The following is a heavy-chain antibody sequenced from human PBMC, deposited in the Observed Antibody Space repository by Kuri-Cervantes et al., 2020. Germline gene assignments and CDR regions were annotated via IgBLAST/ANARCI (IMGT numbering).Heavy chain of an antibody. CDR2: INPSGGGT. V-gene: IGHV1-46*01. CDR1: GYTFTSYA. D-gene: IGHD2-15*01. CDR3: ASRYCTGGSCYFDY. Sequence: ASVKVSCKASGYTFTSYAMNWVRQAPGQGLEWMGTINPSGGGTTYAQKFQGRVTMTRDTSTSTVYMELSSLRSEDTAVYYCASRYCTGGSCYFDYWGQGTLVTVSS. J-gene: IGHJ4*02.